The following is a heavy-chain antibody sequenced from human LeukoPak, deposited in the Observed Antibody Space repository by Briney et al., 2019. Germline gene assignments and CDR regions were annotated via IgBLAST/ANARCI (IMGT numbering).Heavy chain of an antibody. CDR1: GGSISSSSYY. J-gene: IGHJ4*02. D-gene: IGHD3-10*01. Sequence: PSETLSLTCTVSGGSISSSSYYWGWIRQPPGKGLEWIGSIYYSGSTYYNPSLKSRVTISVDTSKNQFSLKLSSVTAADTAVYYCARVEGSSYYGSGSYLFDYWGQGTLVTVSS. CDR2: IYYSGST. CDR3: ARVEGSSYYGSGSYLFDY. V-gene: IGHV4-39*07.